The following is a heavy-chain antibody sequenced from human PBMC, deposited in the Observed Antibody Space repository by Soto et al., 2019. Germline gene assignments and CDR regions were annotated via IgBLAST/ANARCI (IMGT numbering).Heavy chain of an antibody. V-gene: IGHV4-59*01. CDR1: GDSISSYY. D-gene: IGHD3-9*01. J-gene: IGHJ5*02. CDR3: ARGNYDILTGPLGWFDP. CDR2: IYYSGST. Sequence: PSETLSLTCTVSGDSISSYYWSWIRQPPGKGLEWIGYIYYSGSTNYNPSLKSRVTISVDTSKNQFSLKLSSVTAADTAVYYCARGNYDILTGPLGWFDPWGQGTLVTVSS.